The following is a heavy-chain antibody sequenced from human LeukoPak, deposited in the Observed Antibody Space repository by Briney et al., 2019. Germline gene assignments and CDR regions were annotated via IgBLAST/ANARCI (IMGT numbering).Heavy chain of an antibody. D-gene: IGHD7-27*01. Sequence: ASVKVSCKASGYTFTSYYMHWVRQAPGQGLEWMGWINPGSGDTNFALMFQGRVTMTRDTSISTAYMELSRLRSDDTAVYYCARGGKSELGTCDHLGQGTLVTVSS. V-gene: IGHV1-2*02. CDR3: ARGGKSELGTCDH. J-gene: IGHJ4*02. CDR2: INPGSGDT. CDR1: GYTFTSYY.